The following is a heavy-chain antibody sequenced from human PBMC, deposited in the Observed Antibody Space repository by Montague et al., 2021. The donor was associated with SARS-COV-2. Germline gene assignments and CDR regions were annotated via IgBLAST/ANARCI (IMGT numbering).Heavy chain of an antibody. CDR2: IYNSGTT. CDR1: GDSTSCPNCY. J-gene: IGHJ5*01. CDR3: ARHRNYGDHSLDNWFHP. Sequence: SETLSFTCTVSGDSTSCPNCYWGWIRQAPGKGLDWIGTIYNSGTTYYXPSLKSRLTISIDTSKNQFSLKLTSVTAADTAVYYCARHRNYGDHSLDNWFHPWGQGTLVTVSS. D-gene: IGHD4-17*01. V-gene: IGHV4-39*01.